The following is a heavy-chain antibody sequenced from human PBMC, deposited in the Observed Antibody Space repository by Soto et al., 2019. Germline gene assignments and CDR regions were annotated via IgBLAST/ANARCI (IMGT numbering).Heavy chain of an antibody. CDR2: ISGSGGST. CDR1: GFTFSSYA. CDR3: AKDLAVIVVVNPFDY. D-gene: IGHD3-22*01. V-gene: IGHV3-23*01. Sequence: PGGSLRLSCAASGFTFSSYAMSWVRQAPGKGLEWVSAISGSGGSTYYADSVKGRFTISRDNSKNTLYLQMNSLRAEDTAVYYCAKDLAVIVVVNPFDYWGQGTLVTVSS. J-gene: IGHJ4*02.